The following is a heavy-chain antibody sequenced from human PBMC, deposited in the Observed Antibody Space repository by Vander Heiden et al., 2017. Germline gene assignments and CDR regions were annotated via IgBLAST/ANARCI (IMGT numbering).Heavy chain of an antibody. J-gene: IGHJ5*02. Sequence: QLPLQDSSPGLVKPSATLSLTCTVSGGSISSRSYYLGWIRQPPGKGLEWIGSIYYSGSTYYNPSLKSRVTISVDTSKNQFSLKLSSVTAADTAVYYCARQRGYRLNWFDPWGQGTLVTVSS. CDR2: IYYSGST. CDR1: GGSISSRSYY. D-gene: IGHD4-4*01. CDR3: ARQRGYRLNWFDP. V-gene: IGHV4-39*01.